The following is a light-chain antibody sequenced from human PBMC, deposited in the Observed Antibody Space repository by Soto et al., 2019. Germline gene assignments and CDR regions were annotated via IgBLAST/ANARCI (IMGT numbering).Light chain of an antibody. CDR2: DDR. Sequence: SYELAQPPSVSVAPGQTARVTCGGNNIGSKRVYWYQQKPGQAPVLVVYDDRDRPSGIPERFSGSNSGNTATLTISRVEDGDEADYYCQVWDSSSDHYVFGTGTNVTVL. J-gene: IGLJ1*01. CDR3: QVWDSSSDHYV. V-gene: IGLV3-21*02. CDR1: NIGSKR.